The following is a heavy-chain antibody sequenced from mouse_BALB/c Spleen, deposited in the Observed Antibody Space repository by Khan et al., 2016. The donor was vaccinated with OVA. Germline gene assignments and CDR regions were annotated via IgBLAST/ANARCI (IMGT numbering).Heavy chain of an antibody. CDR3: ARDGHYAMDY. J-gene: IGHJ4*01. CDR1: GYSITSDYA. CDR2: ISYSGST. Sequence: VQLQESGPDLVKPSQSLSLTCTVTGYSITSDYAWNWIRQFPGNKLEWMGYISYSGSTSYNPSLKSRISITRDTSKNQFFLQLNSVTTEDTATYYCARDGHYAMDYWGQGTSVTVSS. V-gene: IGHV3-2*02. D-gene: IGHD2-3*01.